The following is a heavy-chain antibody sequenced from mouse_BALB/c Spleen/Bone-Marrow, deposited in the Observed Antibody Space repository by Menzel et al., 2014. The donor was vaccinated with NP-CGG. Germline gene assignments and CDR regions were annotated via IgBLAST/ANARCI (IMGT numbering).Heavy chain of an antibody. CDR3: ARGGLHYFDY. CDR2: IAPGSGSS. V-gene: IGHV1S41*01. D-gene: IGHD3-3*01. CDR1: GYTFTSYW. Sequence: DLVKPGASVKLSCKACGYTFTSYWINWIKQRPGQGLEWIGRIAPGSGSSYYNEMFKGKATLTVDTSSSTAYIQLSSLSSEDSAVYFCARGGLHYFDYWGQGTTLTVSS. J-gene: IGHJ2*01.